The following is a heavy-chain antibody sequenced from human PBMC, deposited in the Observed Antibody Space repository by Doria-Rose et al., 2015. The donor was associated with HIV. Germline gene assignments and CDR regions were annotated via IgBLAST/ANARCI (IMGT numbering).Heavy chain of an antibody. V-gene: IGHV2-26*01. CDR1: GVSLSSPGMG. D-gene: IGHD6-13*01. CDR2: IFSDDER. CDR3: ARIKSSRWYHKYYFDF. J-gene: IGHJ4*02. Sequence: QVTLKESGPVLVKPTETLTLTCTVSGVSLSSPGMGVSWIRQPPGKALEWLANIFSDDERSYNTSLKSRLTISRGTSKSQVVLTMIDMDPVDTATYYCARIKSSRWYHKYYFDFWGQGTLVIVSA.